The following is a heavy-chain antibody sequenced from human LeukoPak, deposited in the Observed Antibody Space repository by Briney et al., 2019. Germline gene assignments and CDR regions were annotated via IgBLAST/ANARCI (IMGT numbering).Heavy chain of an antibody. CDR3: ARDRRVGATWSVGAFDI. CDR1: GFTYSTYW. Sequence: GGSLRLSCAASGFTYSTYWMHWVRQAPGKGLVWVSRINSDGSSTSYADSVKGRFIISRDNAMSTLYLQMNSLRAEDTAIYYCARDRRVGATWSVGAFDIWGQGTTVTVSS. D-gene: IGHD1-26*01. J-gene: IGHJ3*02. CDR2: INSDGSST. V-gene: IGHV3-74*01.